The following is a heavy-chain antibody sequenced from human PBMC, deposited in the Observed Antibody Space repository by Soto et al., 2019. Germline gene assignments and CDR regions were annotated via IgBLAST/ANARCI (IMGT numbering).Heavy chain of an antibody. CDR2: ISAYDGRT. CDR3: ARDPHEFWTSYWFDP. J-gene: IGHJ5*02. V-gene: IGHV1-18*01. CDR1: GYTFNTYG. D-gene: IGHD3-3*01. Sequence: ASVKVSCKTSGYTFNTYGINWVRQAPGQGLELMGWISAYDGRTTYAEKFQGRVTLTTDTSTSTAYMELRSLRSDDTAIYYCARDPHEFWTSYWFDPWGQGTPVTVSS.